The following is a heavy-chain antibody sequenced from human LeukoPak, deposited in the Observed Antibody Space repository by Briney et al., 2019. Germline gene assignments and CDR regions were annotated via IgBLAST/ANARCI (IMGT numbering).Heavy chain of an antibody. D-gene: IGHD3-3*01. V-gene: IGHV5-51*01. CDR2: IYPGDSDT. Sequence: GESLKISCKGSGYSFTSYWIGWVRQMPGKGLEWMGIIYPGDSDTRYSPSFQGQVTISADKSISTAYLQWSSLKASDTAMYYCASPTPTYYDFWSGYPTTDAFDIWGQGTLVTVSS. CDR1: GYSFTSYW. CDR3: ASPTPTYYDFWSGYPTTDAFDI. J-gene: IGHJ3*02.